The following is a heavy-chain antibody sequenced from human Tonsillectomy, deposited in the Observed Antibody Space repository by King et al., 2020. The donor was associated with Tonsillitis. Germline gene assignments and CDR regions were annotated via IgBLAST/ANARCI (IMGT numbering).Heavy chain of an antibody. D-gene: IGHD6-13*01. J-gene: IGHJ3*02. CDR2: IRYDGSNK. CDR3: AKDFVVAAAGKDAFDI. CDR1: GFTFSSYG. Sequence: VQLVESGGGVVQPGGSLRLSCAASGFTFSSYGMHWVRQAPGKGLEWVAFIRYDGSNKYYADSVKGRFTISRDNYKNTLYLQMNSLRAEDTAVYYCAKDFVVAAAGKDAFDIWGPGTMVTVSS. V-gene: IGHV3-30*02.